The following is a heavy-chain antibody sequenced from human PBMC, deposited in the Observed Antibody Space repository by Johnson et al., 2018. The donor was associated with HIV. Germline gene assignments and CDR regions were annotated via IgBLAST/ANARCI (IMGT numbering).Heavy chain of an antibody. V-gene: IGHV3-30*14. Sequence: QMQLVESGGGVVQPGRSLRLSCAASGFTFSSYAMHWVRQAPGKGLEWVAVLSYDGSNKFYTDSVKGRFTISRDNSKNTLYLQMNSLRAEDTALYYCAKDPRIDTLSAFDIWGQGTMVTVSS. J-gene: IGHJ3*02. D-gene: IGHD2-15*01. CDR2: LSYDGSNK. CDR1: GFTFSSYA. CDR3: AKDPRIDTLSAFDI.